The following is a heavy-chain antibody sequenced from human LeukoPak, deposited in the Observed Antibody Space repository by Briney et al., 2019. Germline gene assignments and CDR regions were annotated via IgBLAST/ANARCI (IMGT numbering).Heavy chain of an antibody. Sequence: ASETLSLTCTVSGGSISSYYWGWIRQPPGKGLEWIGYIYYSGSTNYNPSLKSRVTISVDTSKNQFSLKLSSVTAADTAVYYCARRSSGYYGLDYWGQGTLVTVSS. CDR3: ARRSSGYYGLDY. CDR1: GGSISSYY. V-gene: IGHV4-59*08. CDR2: IYYSGST. J-gene: IGHJ4*02. D-gene: IGHD3-22*01.